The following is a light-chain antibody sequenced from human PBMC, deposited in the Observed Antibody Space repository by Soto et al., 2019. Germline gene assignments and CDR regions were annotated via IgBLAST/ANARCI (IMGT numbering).Light chain of an antibody. CDR3: QQRSSWPPYT. J-gene: IGKJ2*01. Sequence: EVVLTQSPATLSLSPGERATLSCRASQSVSSYLAWYQQKPGQDPRLLIYDASNRATGIPARFSGSGSGTDFTLTISSLEPEDFAVYYCQQRSSWPPYTFDQGTKLEIK. CDR1: QSVSSY. CDR2: DAS. V-gene: IGKV3-11*01.